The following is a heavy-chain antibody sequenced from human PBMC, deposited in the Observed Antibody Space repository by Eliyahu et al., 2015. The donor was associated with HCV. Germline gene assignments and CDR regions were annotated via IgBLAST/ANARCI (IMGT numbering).Heavy chain of an antibody. D-gene: IGHD1-26*01. Sequence: EVQLVQSGAEVKKPGESLKISCKGSGYSFTSYWIGWVRQVARGGPGGVGVIYPCDSDTRYRPPFQGQVTITADKSISTAYLQWSSLTASDTAFYYCARFNGELLFDYFDYWGQGTLVTVSS. CDR2: IYPCDSDT. CDR3: ARFNGELLFDYFDY. V-gene: IGHV5-51*01. CDR1: GYSFTSYW. J-gene: IGHJ4*02.